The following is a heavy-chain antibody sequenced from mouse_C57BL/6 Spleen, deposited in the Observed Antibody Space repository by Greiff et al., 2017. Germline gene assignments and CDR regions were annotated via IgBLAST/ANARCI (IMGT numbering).Heavy chain of an antibody. D-gene: IGHD1-1*01. V-gene: IGHV1-74*01. CDR2: IHPSDSDT. CDR1: GYTFTGYW. CDR3: ASSPLITTVVAPYAGDD. J-gene: IGHJ4*01. Sequence: QVQLQQPGAELVKPGASVKVSCKASGYTFTGYWMHWVKQRPGQGLEWIGRIHPSDSDTNYNQKFKGKATLTVDKSSSTAYMQLSSLTSEDSAVYYCASSPLITTVVAPYAGDDWGQGTSVTVSS.